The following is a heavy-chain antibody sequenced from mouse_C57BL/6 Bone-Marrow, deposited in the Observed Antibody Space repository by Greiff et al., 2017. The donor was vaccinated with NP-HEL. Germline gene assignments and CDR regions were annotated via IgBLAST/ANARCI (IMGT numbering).Heavy chain of an antibody. Sequence: QVQLQQPGAELVMPGASVKLSCKASGYTFTSYWMHWVKQRPGQGLEWIGEIDPSASYTNYNQKFKGKSTLTVDKSSSTAYMQLSSLPSEDSAVYYCAAGGRDYWGQGTTLTVSS. J-gene: IGHJ2*01. CDR1: GYTFTSYW. V-gene: IGHV1-69*01. D-gene: IGHD3-3*01. CDR2: IDPSASYT. CDR3: AAGGRDY.